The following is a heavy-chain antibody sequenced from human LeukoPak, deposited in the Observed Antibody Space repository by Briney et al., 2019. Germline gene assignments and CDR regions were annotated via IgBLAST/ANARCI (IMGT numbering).Heavy chain of an antibody. D-gene: IGHD4-17*01. CDR3: ARRGDRFDY. CDR1: GGSISSYY. V-gene: IGHV4-59*08. J-gene: IGHJ4*02. Sequence: SETLSLTCTDSGGSISSYYWSWIRQPPGKGLEWIGYIYYSGRTNYNPSLTSRATIPVDTSKNQFFMKLSSVTAADTALYYCARRGDRFDYWGQGTLVTVSS. CDR2: IYYSGRT.